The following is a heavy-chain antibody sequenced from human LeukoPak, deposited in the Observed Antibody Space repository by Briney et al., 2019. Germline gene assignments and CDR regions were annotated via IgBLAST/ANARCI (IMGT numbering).Heavy chain of an antibody. D-gene: IGHD4-17*01. J-gene: IGHJ4*02. CDR2: VSDSGRST. V-gene: IGHV3-23*01. CDR1: GFTFSTYA. Sequence: GGSLRLSCAASGFTFSTYAMTWVRQAPGKGLEWVSSVSDSGRSTFYADSVKGRFTISRDNSKNTVYVQMNSLRAEDTAVYYCARSGYGDSVYGHWGQGTLVTVSS. CDR3: ARSGYGDSVYGH.